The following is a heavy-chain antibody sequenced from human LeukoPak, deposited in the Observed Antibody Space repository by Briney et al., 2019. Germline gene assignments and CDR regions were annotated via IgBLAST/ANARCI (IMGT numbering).Heavy chain of an antibody. CDR3: ARTRELQEGYFDY. CDR1: GGTFSSYA. V-gene: IGHV1-69*04. Sequence: EASVKVSCKASGGTFSSYAISWVRQAPGQGLEWMGRIIPILGIANYAQKFQGRVTITADKSTSTAYMELSSLRSEDTAVYYCARTRELQEGYFDYWGQGTLVTVSS. J-gene: IGHJ4*02. CDR2: IIPILGIA. D-gene: IGHD1-26*01.